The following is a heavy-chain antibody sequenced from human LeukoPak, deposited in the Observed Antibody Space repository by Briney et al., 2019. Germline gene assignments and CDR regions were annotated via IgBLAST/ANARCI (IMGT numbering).Heavy chain of an antibody. D-gene: IGHD3-10*01. Sequence: SETLSLTCTVSGGSISSYYWSWIRQPPGKGLEWIGYIYYSGSTNYNPSLKSRVTISVDTSKNQFSLKLSSVTAADTAVYYCARHEDLWFGELNPGAFDIWGQGTMVTVSS. V-gene: IGHV4-59*01. CDR3: ARHEDLWFGELNPGAFDI. J-gene: IGHJ3*02. CDR2: IYYSGST. CDR1: GGSISSYY.